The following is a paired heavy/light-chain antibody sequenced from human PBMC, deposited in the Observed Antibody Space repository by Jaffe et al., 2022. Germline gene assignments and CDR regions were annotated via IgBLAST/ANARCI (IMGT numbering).Heavy chain of an antibody. V-gene: IGHV3-23*01. CDR2: IGGAGVST. CDR1: GFTFSSYA. Sequence: EMQLLESGGGLVQPGGSLRLSCVGSGFTFSSYAMHWVRQAPGKGLEWVSSIGGAGVSTDYADSVRGRFTISRDNSKKTLYLQMNSLRAEDTAVYYCAKDRDIIVAVAHGIDSWGQGTLLTVSS. D-gene: IGHD2-15*01. J-gene: IGHJ4*02. CDR3: AKDRDIIVAVAHGIDS.
Light chain of an antibody. Sequence: QSVLTQPPSVSAAPGQKVTISCSGSGSNIANNFVSWYQHVPGTAPKLLIYDDDHRPSGIPDRFSGSKSGTSATLGITGLQTGDEADYYCGTWDTSMKNCVFGSGTKLTVL. V-gene: IGLV1-51*01. CDR1: GSNIANNF. J-gene: IGLJ2*01. CDR2: DDD. CDR3: GTWDTSMKNCV.